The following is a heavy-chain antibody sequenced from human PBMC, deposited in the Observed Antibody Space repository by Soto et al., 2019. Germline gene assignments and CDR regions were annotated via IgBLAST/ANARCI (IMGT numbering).Heavy chain of an antibody. J-gene: IGHJ3*02. CDR1: GGSISSYY. D-gene: IGHD3-10*01. V-gene: IGHV4-59*01. Sequence: QVQLQESGPGLVKPSETLSLTCTVSGGSISSYYWSWIRQPPGKGLEWIGYIYYSGSTNYKPSLKSRVTISVDTSKTQFSLKLRSVTAADTAVYYCARRYGSAFDIWGQGTMVTVSS. CDR3: ARRYGSAFDI. CDR2: IYYSGST.